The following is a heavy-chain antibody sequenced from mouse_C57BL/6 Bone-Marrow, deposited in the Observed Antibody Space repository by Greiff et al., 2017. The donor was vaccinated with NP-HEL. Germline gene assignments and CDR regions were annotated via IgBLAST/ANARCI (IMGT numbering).Heavy chain of an antibody. D-gene: IGHD1-1*01. CDR2: IRSKSNNYAT. J-gene: IGHJ4*01. CDR1: GFSFNTYA. Sequence: EVQLQESGGGLVQPKGSLKLSCAASGFSFNTYAMNWVRQAPGKGLEWVARIRSKSNNYATYYADSVKDRFTISRDDSESMLYLQMNNLKTEDTAMYYCVRSSYYYGSSYVGDYAMDYWGQGTSVTVSS. CDR3: VRSSYYYGSSYVGDYAMDY. V-gene: IGHV10-1*01.